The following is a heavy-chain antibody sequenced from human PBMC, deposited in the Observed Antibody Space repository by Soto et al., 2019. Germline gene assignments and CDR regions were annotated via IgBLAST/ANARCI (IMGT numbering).Heavy chain of an antibody. D-gene: IGHD1-7*01. CDR2: ISAYNGNT. CDR3: ARDRGKLELQAPFDY. V-gene: IGHV1-18*01. J-gene: IGHJ4*02. Sequence: QVQLVQSGAEVKKPGASVKVSCKASGYTFTSYGISWVRQAPGQGLEWMGWISAYNGNTNYAQKLQGRVTMTTDTRTSTAYMELRSLRSGDTAVYYCARDRGKLELQAPFDYWGQGTLVTVSS. CDR1: GYTFTSYG.